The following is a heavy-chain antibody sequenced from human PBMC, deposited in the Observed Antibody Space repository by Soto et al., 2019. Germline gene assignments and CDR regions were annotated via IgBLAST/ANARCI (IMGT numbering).Heavy chain of an antibody. Sequence: QVQLVESGGGVVQPGTSLRLSCAGTGFTFNSYGMHWVRQAPGKGLEWVAVIWYDGYNKYYADSVKGRFAISRDNSKNTVYLDMNSLRAEETAVYYGARGTGWSNWYFDLWGRGTLVTVSS. CDR1: GFTFNSYG. V-gene: IGHV3-33*01. CDR3: ARGTGWSNWYFDL. D-gene: IGHD6-19*01. J-gene: IGHJ2*01. CDR2: IWYDGYNK.